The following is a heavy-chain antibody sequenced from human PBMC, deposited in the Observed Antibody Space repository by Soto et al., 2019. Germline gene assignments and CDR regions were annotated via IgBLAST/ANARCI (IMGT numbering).Heavy chain of an antibody. Sequence: QITLKESGPTLVKPAQTLTLTCTFSGFSLSTTGVGVGWIRQPPGKAPEWLALIYWDDDKRYSPSLKSRLTITKDTSENQVVLRMTNMDPVDTATYYCAHRLTAPYYYDGSEDPHVFDVWGQGTMVTVSS. J-gene: IGHJ3*01. CDR3: AHRLTAPYYYDGSEDPHVFDV. V-gene: IGHV2-5*02. D-gene: IGHD3-22*01. CDR1: GFSLSTTGVG. CDR2: IYWDDDK.